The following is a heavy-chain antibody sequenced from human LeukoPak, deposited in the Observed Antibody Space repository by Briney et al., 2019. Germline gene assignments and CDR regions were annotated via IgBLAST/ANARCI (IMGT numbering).Heavy chain of an antibody. Sequence: SETLSLTCTVSGGSISSSSYYWGWVRQPPGKGLEWIGEINHSGSTHYNPSFKSRVTILVDTSRNQFSLKLTSVTAADTAVYYCARGPDSGSHFAWFDPWGQGTLVTVSS. J-gene: IGHJ5*02. CDR1: GGSISSSSYY. D-gene: IGHD3-10*01. CDR3: ARGPDSGSHFAWFDP. CDR2: INHSGST. V-gene: IGHV4-39*07.